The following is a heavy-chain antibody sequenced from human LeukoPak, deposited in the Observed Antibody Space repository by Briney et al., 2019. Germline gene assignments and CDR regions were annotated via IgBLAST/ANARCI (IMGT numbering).Heavy chain of an antibody. D-gene: IGHD5-12*01. Sequence: PGGSLRLSCAASGFPLRSYSLGWVRQAPGKGLEWVSAISGSAGYTYYADSVKGRFTISRDISKNTLYLQMIRLRADETAVYYCAKEYSAYYFDYWGQGTLVTVSS. J-gene: IGHJ4*02. CDR2: ISGSAGYT. CDR1: GFPLRSYS. CDR3: AKEYSAYYFDY. V-gene: IGHV3-23*01.